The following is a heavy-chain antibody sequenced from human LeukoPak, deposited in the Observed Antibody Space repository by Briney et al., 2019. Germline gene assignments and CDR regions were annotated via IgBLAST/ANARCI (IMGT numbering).Heavy chain of an antibody. J-gene: IGHJ3*01. CDR3: ARGRYPRF. Sequence: KASETLSLTCAVYGGSLSGYYWSWIRQPPGKGLEWIGEINHSGSTDYNPSLKSRVTISVDTSKNQFSLKLSSVTAADTAVYYCARGRYPRFWGQGTMVTVSS. V-gene: IGHV4-34*01. CDR2: INHSGST. CDR1: GGSLSGYY. D-gene: IGHD1-1*01.